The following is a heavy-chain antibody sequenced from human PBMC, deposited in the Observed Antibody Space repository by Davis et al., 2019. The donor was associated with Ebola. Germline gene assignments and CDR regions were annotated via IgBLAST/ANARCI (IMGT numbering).Heavy chain of an antibody. CDR2: ISSSSSYI. D-gene: IGHD6-19*01. CDR3: ARDKQQWLGLFNYNFDY. CDR1: GFTFSSYS. Sequence: PGGSLRLSCAASGFTFSSYSMNWVRQAPGKGLEWVSSISSSSSYIYYADSVKGRFTISRDNSKNTLYLQMNSLRAEDTAVYYCARDKQQWLGLFNYNFDYWGQGTLVTVSS. J-gene: IGHJ4*02. V-gene: IGHV3-21*01.